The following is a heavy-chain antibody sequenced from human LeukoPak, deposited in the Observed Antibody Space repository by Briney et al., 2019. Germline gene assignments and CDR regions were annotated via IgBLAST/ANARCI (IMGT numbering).Heavy chain of an antibody. Sequence: SETLSLTCNVSGGSIGGHNFYWDWIRQPPGNGLEWIATIYYNGNTFYNPSLKSRVAISIDMSKSQFSLHLSSVTAADTAICYCARLTALAGHRGAFDIWGPGTMVTVSS. CDR3: ARLTALAGHRGAFDI. J-gene: IGHJ3*02. CDR2: IYYNGNT. CDR1: GGSIGGHNFY. V-gene: IGHV4-39*01. D-gene: IGHD6-19*01.